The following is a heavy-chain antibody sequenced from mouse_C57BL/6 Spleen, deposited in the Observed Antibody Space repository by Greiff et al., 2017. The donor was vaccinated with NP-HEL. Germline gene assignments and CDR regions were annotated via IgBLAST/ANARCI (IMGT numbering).Heavy chain of an antibody. CDR1: GYTFTSYG. V-gene: IGHV1-81*01. D-gene: IGHD2-5*01. CDR2: IYPRSGNT. J-gene: IGHJ4*01. Sequence: VHLVESGAELARPGASVKLSCKASGYTFTSYGISWVKQRTGQGLEWIGEIYPRSGNTYYNEKFKGKATLTADTSSSTAYMELNSLTSEDSAVYFCARKEVTTPYYAMDYWGQGTAVTVSS. CDR3: ARKEVTTPYYAMDY.